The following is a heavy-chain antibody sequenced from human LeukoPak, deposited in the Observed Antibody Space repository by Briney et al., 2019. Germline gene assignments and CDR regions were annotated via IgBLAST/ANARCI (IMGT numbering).Heavy chain of an antibody. CDR2: ITSSSSSM. CDR1: GFTFSSYS. D-gene: IGHD4-17*01. Sequence: GGSLRLSCAASGFTFSSYSMNWVRQAPGKGLEWVSYITSSSSSMYYADSVKGRFTISRHNAKNSLYLQMNSLRAEDTAVYYCARVIGSYGDSAYWGQGTLVTVSS. CDR3: ARVIGSYGDSAY. J-gene: IGHJ4*02. V-gene: IGHV3-48*04.